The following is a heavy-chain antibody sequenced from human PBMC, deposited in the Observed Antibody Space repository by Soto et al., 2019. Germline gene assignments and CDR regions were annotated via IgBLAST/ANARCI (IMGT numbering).Heavy chain of an antibody. J-gene: IGHJ5*02. V-gene: IGHV3-21*01. D-gene: IGHD1-26*01. Sequence: GSLRLSFEASRFSFSSYSIDWVLQSPGKGLEWVSSISSSSSYIYYADSVKGRFTISRDNAKNSLYLQMNSLRAEDTAVYYCARDMARSTSAFEPWGQGTLVTVSS. CDR3: ARDMARSTSAFEP. CDR2: ISSSSSYI. CDR1: RFSFSSYS.